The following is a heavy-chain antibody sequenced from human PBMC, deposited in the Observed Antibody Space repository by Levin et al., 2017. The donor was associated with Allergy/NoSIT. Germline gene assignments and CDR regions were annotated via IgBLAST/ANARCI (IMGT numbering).Heavy chain of an antibody. CDR1: GFTFSSYG. V-gene: IGHV3-30*18. CDR3: AKDSVGYCSGGSCYFGY. CDR2: ISFDGSNE. Sequence: GESLKISCAASGFTFSSYGMHWVRQAPGKGLEWVAVISFDGSNENYADSVKGRFTISRDNSKNTVYLQMSSLRAEDTAVYYCAKDSVGYCSGGSCYFGYWGQGTLVTVSS. J-gene: IGHJ4*02. D-gene: IGHD2-15*01.